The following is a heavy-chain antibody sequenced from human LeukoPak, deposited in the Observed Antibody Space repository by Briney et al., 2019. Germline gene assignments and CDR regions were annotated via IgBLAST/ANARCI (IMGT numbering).Heavy chain of an antibody. J-gene: IGHJ4*02. CDR3: ARFQSQTLGDYYRFHGVYYFDY. D-gene: IGHD3-10*01. CDR1: GYTFSGYY. V-gene: IGHV1-2*02. CDR2: INPNSGGT. Sequence: ASVKVSCKASGYTFSGYYMHWVRQAPGQGLEWMGWINPNSGGTNYAQKFQGRVTMTRDTSISTAYMELSRLRSDDTAVYYCARFQSQTLGDYYRFHGVYYFDYWGQGTLVTVSS.